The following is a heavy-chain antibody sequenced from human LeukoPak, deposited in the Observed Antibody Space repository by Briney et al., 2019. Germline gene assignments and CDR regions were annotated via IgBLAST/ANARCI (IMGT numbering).Heavy chain of an antibody. D-gene: IGHD6-13*01. CDR3: AREPYSSSWTPNNWFDP. V-gene: IGHV1-18*01. CDR2: ISAYNGNT. Sequence: ASVKVSCKASGYTFTSYGISWVRQAPGQGLEWMGWISAYNGNTNYAQKLQGRVTMTTDTSTSTAYMELRSLRSDDTAVYYCAREPYSSSWTPNNWFDPWGQGTLVTVSP. CDR1: GYTFTSYG. J-gene: IGHJ5*02.